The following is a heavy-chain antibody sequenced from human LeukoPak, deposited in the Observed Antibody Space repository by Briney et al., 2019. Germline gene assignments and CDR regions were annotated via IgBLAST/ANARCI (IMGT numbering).Heavy chain of an antibody. Sequence: SETLSLTCTVSGGSISSYYWSWIRQPPWKGLEWIGYIYYSGSTNYNPSLKSRVTISVDTSKNQSSLKLSSVTAADTAVYYCARHGKKMAIDYWGQGTLVTVSS. V-gene: IGHV4-59*08. J-gene: IGHJ4*02. D-gene: IGHD5-24*01. CDR1: GGSISSYY. CDR2: IYYSGST. CDR3: ARHGKKMAIDY.